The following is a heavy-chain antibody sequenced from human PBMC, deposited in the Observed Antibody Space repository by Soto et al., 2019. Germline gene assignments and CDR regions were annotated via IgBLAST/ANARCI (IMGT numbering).Heavy chain of an antibody. J-gene: IGHJ4*02. Sequence: GGSLRLSCAASGFTFSSYAMSWVRQAPGKGLEWVSAISGSGGSTYYADSVKGRLTISRDNSKNTLYLQMDALRHEDTAVYFCARDSGWPILNFDNWGQGTPVTVSS. D-gene: IGHD3-10*01. V-gene: IGHV3-23*01. CDR3: ARDSGWPILNFDN. CDR1: GFTFSSYA. CDR2: ISGSGGST.